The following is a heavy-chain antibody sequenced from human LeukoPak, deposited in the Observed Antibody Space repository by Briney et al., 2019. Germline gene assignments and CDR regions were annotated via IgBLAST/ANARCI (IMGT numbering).Heavy chain of an antibody. D-gene: IGHD6-19*01. CDR3: ARVGSSGWPFDY. CDR2: IIPIFGTA. J-gene: IGHJ4*02. CDR1: GGTFSSYA. Sequence: ASVKVSCKASGGTFSSYAISWVRQAPGQGLEWMGGIIPIFGTANYAQKFQGRVTITADESTSTAYMELSSLRSEDTAVYYCARVGSSGWPFDYWGQGTLVTVSS. V-gene: IGHV1-69*13.